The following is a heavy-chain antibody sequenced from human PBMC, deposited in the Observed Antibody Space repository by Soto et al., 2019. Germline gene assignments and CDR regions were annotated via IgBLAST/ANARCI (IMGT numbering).Heavy chain of an antibody. Sequence: PGESLKISCKGSGYSFAGYWITWVRQKPGKGLEWMGRIGPSDSQTYYSPSFRGHVTISVTKSITTVFLQWGSLRASDTAMYYCARQIYDSDTGPNFQYYFDSWGQGTPVTVSS. J-gene: IGHJ4*02. V-gene: IGHV5-10-1*01. CDR1: GYSFAGYW. CDR3: ARQIYDSDTGPNFQYYFDS. CDR2: IGPSDSQT. D-gene: IGHD3-22*01.